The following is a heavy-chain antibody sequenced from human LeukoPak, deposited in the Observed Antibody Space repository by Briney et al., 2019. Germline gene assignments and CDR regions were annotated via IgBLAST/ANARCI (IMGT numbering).Heavy chain of an antibody. CDR1: GLTFSSYG. CDR2: IRYDGSNK. V-gene: IGHV3-30*02. CDR3: AKEGYCSGGSCYVFDY. Sequence: PGGSLRLSCAASGLTFSSYGMHWVRQAPGKGLAWAAFIRYDGSNKYYADSVKGRFTISRDNSKNTLYLQMNSLRAEDTAVYYCAKEGYCSGGSCYVFDYWGQGTLATVSS. J-gene: IGHJ4*02. D-gene: IGHD2-15*01.